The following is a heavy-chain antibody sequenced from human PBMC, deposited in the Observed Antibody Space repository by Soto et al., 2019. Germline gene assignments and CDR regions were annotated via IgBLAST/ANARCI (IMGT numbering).Heavy chain of an antibody. CDR2: IIPIFGTA. D-gene: IGHD3-10*01. J-gene: IGHJ6*02. CDR3: TRETWFGV. V-gene: IGHV1-69*05. Sequence: GASVKVSCKASGGTFSSYAISWVRQAPGQGLEWMGGIIPIFGTANYAASVKGRFTISRDDSKSIAYLQMNSLKTDDTAVYYCTRETWFGVWGQGTTVTVSS. CDR1: GGTFSSYA.